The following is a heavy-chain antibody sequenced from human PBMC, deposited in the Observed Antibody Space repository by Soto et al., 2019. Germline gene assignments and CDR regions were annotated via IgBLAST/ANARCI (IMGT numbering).Heavy chain of an antibody. CDR3: ARXPSLRFLEWFPSYGMDV. CDR1: GGSISSGDYY. V-gene: IGHV4-30-4*01. J-gene: IGHJ6*02. D-gene: IGHD3-3*01. Sequence: SETLSLTCTVSGGSISSGDYYWSWIRQPPGKGLEWIGYIYYSGSTYYNPSLKSRVTISVDTSKNQFSLKLSSVTAADTAVYYCARXPSLRFLEWFPSYGMDVWGQGTTVTVSS. CDR2: IYYSGST.